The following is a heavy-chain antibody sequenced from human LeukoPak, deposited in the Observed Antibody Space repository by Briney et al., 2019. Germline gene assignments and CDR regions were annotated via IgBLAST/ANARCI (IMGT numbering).Heavy chain of an antibody. J-gene: IGHJ4*02. V-gene: IGHV1-69*01. D-gene: IGHD6-13*01. CDR3: ASEASIAAAPH. CDR2: IIPIFGTA. Sequence: SVKVSCKASGGTFSSYAISWVRQALGQGLEWMGGIIPIFGTANYAQKFQGRVTITADESTSTAYMELSSLRSEDTAVYYCASEASIAAAPHWGQGTLVTVSS. CDR1: GGTFSSYA.